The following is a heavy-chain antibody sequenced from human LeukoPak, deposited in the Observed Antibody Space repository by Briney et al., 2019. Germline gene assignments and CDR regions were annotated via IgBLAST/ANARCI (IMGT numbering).Heavy chain of an antibody. Sequence: GESLKISCKGSGXSFTSYWIGWVRQMPGKGVEWMGIIYPGDSDTRYSPSFQGQVTISADKSISTAYLQWSSLKASVTAMYYCSRHARLGIAAAGTWVDYWGQGTLVTVSS. V-gene: IGHV5-51*01. CDR2: IYPGDSDT. CDR3: SRHARLGIAAAGTWVDY. CDR1: GXSFTSYW. D-gene: IGHD6-13*01. J-gene: IGHJ4*02.